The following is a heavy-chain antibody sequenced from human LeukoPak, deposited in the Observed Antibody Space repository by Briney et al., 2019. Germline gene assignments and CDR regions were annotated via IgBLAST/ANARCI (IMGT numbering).Heavy chain of an antibody. CDR2: IYHSGST. J-gene: IGHJ4*02. CDR3: ARVTALVDY. CDR1: GGSISSGGYY. V-gene: IGHV4-30-2*01. Sequence: PSETLSLTCTVSGGSISSGGYYWSWIRQPPGKGLEWIGYIYHSGSTYYNPSLKSRVTISVDRSKNQFSLELSSVTAADTAVYYCARVTALVDYWGQGTLVTVSS. D-gene: IGHD5-18*01.